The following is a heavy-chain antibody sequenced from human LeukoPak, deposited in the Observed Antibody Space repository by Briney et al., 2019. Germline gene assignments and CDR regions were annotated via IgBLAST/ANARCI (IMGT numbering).Heavy chain of an antibody. CDR2: INPSGGST. V-gene: IGHV1-46*01. J-gene: IGHJ4*02. D-gene: IGHD2-2*01. Sequence: GASVKVSCKASGYTFTSYYMHSVRQASGQGLEWMGIINPSGGSTSYAQKFQGRVTITRDTSTSTVYMALSSLRSEDTAVYYCARGSRDFDHWGQGTLVTVSS. CDR1: GYTFTSYY. CDR3: ARGSRDFDH.